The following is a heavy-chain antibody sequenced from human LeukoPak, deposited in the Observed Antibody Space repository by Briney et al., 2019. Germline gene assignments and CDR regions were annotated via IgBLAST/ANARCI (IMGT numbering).Heavy chain of an antibody. D-gene: IGHD3-10*01. J-gene: IGHJ5*02. CDR1: GFTFSRYW. V-gene: IGHV3-74*01. CDR2: IGDDGSTT. CDR3: ARASRGNWFDP. Sequence: GGSLRLSCAASGFTFSRYWMHWVRHAPGKGLVWVSRIGDDGSTTAYADSVKGRFTISRDNAKNTLYLQMNSLRAEDTAVYYCARASRGNWFDPWGQGTLVTVSS.